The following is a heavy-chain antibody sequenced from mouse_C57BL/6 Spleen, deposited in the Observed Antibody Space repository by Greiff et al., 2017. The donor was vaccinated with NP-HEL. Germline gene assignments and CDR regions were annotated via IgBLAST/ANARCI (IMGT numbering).Heavy chain of an antibody. CDR3: ARKGYYGSSPYWYFDV. CDR1: GFSLTSYG. Sequence: VQLQQSGPGLVQPSQSLSITCTVSGFSLTSYGVHWVRQSPGKGLEWLGVIWSGGSTDYNAAFISRLSISKDNSKSQVFFKMNSLQADDTAIYYCARKGYYGSSPYWYFDVWGTGTTVTVSS. D-gene: IGHD1-1*01. CDR2: IWSGGST. J-gene: IGHJ1*03. V-gene: IGHV2-2*01.